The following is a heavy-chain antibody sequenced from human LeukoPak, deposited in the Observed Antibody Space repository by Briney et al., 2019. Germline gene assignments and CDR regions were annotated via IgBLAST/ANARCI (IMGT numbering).Heavy chain of an antibody. Sequence: SETLSLTCAVYGGSFSGYYWSWIRQPPGKGLEWIGSIYYSGSTYYNPSLKSRVTISVDTSKNQFSLKLSSVTAADTAVYYCARHSLRRPNWFDPWGQGTLVTVSS. D-gene: IGHD2-21*01. J-gene: IGHJ5*02. CDR1: GGSFSGYY. CDR3: ARHSLRRPNWFDP. V-gene: IGHV4-34*01. CDR2: IYYSGST.